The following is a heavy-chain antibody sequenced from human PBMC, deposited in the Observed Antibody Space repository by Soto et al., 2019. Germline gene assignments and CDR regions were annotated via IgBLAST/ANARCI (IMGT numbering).Heavy chain of an antibody. D-gene: IGHD3-10*01. CDR3: AKVYYGSGSHPKYYYGMDV. V-gene: IGHV3-30*18. Sequence: GGSLRLSCAASGFTFSSYGMHWVRQAPGKGLEWVAVISYDGSNKYYADSVKGRFTISRDNSKNTLYLQMNSLRAEDTAVYYCAKVYYGSGSHPKYYYGMDVWGQGTTVTVSS. CDR2: ISYDGSNK. CDR1: GFTFSSYG. J-gene: IGHJ6*02.